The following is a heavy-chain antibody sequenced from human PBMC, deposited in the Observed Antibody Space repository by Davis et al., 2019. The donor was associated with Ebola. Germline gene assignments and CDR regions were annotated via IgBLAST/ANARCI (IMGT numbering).Heavy chain of an antibody. V-gene: IGHV4-59*12. CDR3: ARGLLQQLVLNWFDP. CDR2: IYYSGTT. Sequence: PSETLSLTCTVSGGSISSNYWSWIRQPPGKGLEWIGYIYYSGTTNYNPSLKSRVTISVDTSKNQFSLKLSSVTAADTAVYYCARGLLQQLVLNWFDPWGQGTLVTVSS. J-gene: IGHJ5*02. CDR1: GGSISSNY. D-gene: IGHD6-13*01.